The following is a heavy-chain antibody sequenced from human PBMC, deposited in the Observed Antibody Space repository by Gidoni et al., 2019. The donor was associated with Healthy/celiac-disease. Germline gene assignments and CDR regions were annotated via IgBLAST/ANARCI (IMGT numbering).Heavy chain of an antibody. CDR3: AKGRAYYDSSGYSPPFDY. CDR1: GFTFSSDG. CDR2: ISYDGSNK. Sequence: QVQPVESGGGVVQPGRALRLSCAASGFTFSSDGMHWVRQAPGKGLEWVAVISYDGSNKYYADSVKGRFTISRDNSKNTLYLQMNSLRAEDTAVYYCAKGRAYYDSSGYSPPFDYWGQGTLSPSPQ. J-gene: IGHJ4*02. D-gene: IGHD3-22*01. V-gene: IGHV3-30*18.